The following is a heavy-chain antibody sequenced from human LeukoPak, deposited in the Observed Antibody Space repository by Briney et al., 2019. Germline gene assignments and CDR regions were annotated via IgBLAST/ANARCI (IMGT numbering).Heavy chain of an antibody. V-gene: IGHV3-11*01. CDR1: GFTFSDYY. CDR3: ARDRAYYYDSSGYYYFDH. Sequence: GGSLRLSCAASGFTFSDYYMSWIRQAPGKGLEWVSYISFSGSPTQCADSVKGRFTISRDNAKNSLYLQMNSLRDEDTAVYYCARDRAYYYDSSGYYYFDHWGQGTLVTVSS. J-gene: IGHJ4*02. CDR2: ISFSGSPT. D-gene: IGHD3-22*01.